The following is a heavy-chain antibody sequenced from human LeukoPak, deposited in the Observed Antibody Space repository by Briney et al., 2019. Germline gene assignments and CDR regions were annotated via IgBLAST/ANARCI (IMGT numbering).Heavy chain of an antibody. CDR2: ISGSGGST. V-gene: IGHV3-23*01. CDR1: GFTFSSYS. J-gene: IGHJ4*02. D-gene: IGHD5-18*01. Sequence: PGGSLRLSCAASGFTFSSYSMNWVRQAPGKGLEWVSAISGSGGSTYYADSVKGRFTISRDNSKDTLYLQMNSLRAEDTAVYYCAKVSRYMVTFDYWGQGTLVTVSS. CDR3: AKVSRYMVTFDY.